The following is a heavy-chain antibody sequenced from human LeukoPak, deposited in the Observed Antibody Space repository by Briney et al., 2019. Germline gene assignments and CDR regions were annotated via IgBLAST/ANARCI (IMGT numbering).Heavy chain of an antibody. Sequence: SETLSLTCTVSGGSISSSSYYWGWIRQPPGKGLEWIGNIYYGGSTYYNPSLQSRVTISLDTSKNQFSLNLSSVTAADTAVYYCVTGFWSGFPFDHWGQGTLVTVSS. D-gene: IGHD3-3*01. V-gene: IGHV4-39*01. J-gene: IGHJ4*02. CDR3: VTGFWSGFPFDH. CDR1: GGSISSSSYY. CDR2: IYYGGST.